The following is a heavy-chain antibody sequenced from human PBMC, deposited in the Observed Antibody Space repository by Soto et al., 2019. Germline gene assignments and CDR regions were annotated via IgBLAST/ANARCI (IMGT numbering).Heavy chain of an antibody. CDR2: ISSGGTDQ. D-gene: IGHD2-2*01. V-gene: IGHV3-30*03. J-gene: IGHJ6*02. Sequence: QVQLVESGGGVVQPGRSLRLSCAASGFRFSSYGMHWVRQAPGKGLEWVASISSGGTDQYYADSVKGRFTISRDNSKNTLYLQVNSLRAEDTSVYSCAGDILLVPAAPNIYGMDVWGLGTTVTVSS. CDR1: GFRFSSYG. CDR3: AGDILLVPAAPNIYGMDV.